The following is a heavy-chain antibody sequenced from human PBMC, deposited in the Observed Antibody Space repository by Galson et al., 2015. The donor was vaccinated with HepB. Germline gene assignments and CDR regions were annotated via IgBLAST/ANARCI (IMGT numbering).Heavy chain of an antibody. CDR2: VIPIISIS. V-gene: IGHV1-69*04. CDR1: GDTFRNYA. D-gene: IGHD5-24*01. J-gene: IGHJ4*02. Sequence: SVKVSCKASGDTFRNYAINWVRQAPGQGLEWMGRVIPIISISNYAQKFQGRVSITADKSTNTAYMELSSLRSEDTAVYYCARGDGYNYYEFDYWGQGTEVAVSS. CDR3: ARGDGYNYYEFDY.